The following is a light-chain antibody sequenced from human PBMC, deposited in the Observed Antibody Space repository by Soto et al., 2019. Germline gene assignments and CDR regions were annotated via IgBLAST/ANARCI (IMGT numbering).Light chain of an antibody. CDR2: GAS. Sequence: DIVLTQSPGNMSLSPGATATLSCSAGQSVSSSYLAWYQQKPGQAPRLLIYGASTRATGIPARFSGSGSGTEFTLTITSLQSEDFALYYCHQYNSWPPGTFGKGTKV. J-gene: IGKJ2*01. CDR1: QSVSSSY. V-gene: IGKV3-15*01. CDR3: HQYNSWPPGT.